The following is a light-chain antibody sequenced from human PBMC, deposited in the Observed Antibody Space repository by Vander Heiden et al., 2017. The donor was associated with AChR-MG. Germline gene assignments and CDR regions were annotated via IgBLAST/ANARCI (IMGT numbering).Light chain of an antibody. V-gene: IGLV2-14*01. J-gene: IGLJ1*01. Sequence: QSALTQPASVSGSPGQSITISCTGTRSDVGGYNYVSWYQQHPGKAPKRMMFEVSNRPSGVSNRFSGSKSGNTASLTISGLQAEDEADDYCSSYTSNSTRVLGAGTKVTVL. CDR1: RSDVGGYNY. CDR2: EVS. CDR3: SSYTSNSTRV.